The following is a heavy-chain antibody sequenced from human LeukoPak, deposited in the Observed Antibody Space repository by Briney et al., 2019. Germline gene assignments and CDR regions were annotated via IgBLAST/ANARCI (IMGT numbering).Heavy chain of an antibody. CDR1: GFTFSIYS. J-gene: IGHJ4*02. Sequence: PGGSLRLSCAASGFTFSIYSMNWVRQAPGKGLEWVSYISGSSSTIYYADSVKGRFTISRDNSKNTLYLQMNSLRAEDTAVYYCAKDRDGSGSYSDYWGQGTLVTVSS. CDR3: AKDRDGSGSYSDY. D-gene: IGHD3-10*01. V-gene: IGHV3-48*01. CDR2: ISGSSSTI.